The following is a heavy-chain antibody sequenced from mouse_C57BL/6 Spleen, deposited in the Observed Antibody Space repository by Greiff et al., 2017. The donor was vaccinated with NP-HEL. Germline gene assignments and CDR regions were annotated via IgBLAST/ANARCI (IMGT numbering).Heavy chain of an antibody. Sequence: QVQLQQSGPELVKPGASVKISCKASGYAFSSSWMNWVKQRPGKGLEWIGRIYPGDGDTNYNGKFKGKATLTADKSSSTAYMQLSSLTSEDSAVYFCARSDSNYGYFDVWGTGTTVTVSS. V-gene: IGHV1-82*01. CDR3: ARSDSNYGYFDV. D-gene: IGHD2-5*01. CDR2: IYPGDGDT. CDR1: GYAFSSSW. J-gene: IGHJ1*03.